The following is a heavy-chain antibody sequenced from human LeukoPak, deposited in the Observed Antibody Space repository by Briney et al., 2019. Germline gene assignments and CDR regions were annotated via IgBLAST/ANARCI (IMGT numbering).Heavy chain of an antibody. CDR2: IYYSGST. J-gene: IGHJ4*02. V-gene: IGHV4-59*01. CDR1: GASISSCY. D-gene: IGHD4-23*01. CDR3: WRDCGVNPGVFDY. Sequence: ESQSLTCTVSGASISSCYWNWVRQPPGKGLEWVGYIYYSGSTNYNPSLKSRVNISVDTFKNQFYLNLSSVTAADTAVYYCWRDCGVNPGVFDYWGQGGLATVSS.